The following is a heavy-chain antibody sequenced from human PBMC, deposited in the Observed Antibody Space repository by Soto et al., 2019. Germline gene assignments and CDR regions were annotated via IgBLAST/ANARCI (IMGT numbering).Heavy chain of an antibody. CDR1: EFTFDKYY. J-gene: IGHJ6*02. CDR2: IRPDGSEQ. D-gene: IGHD1-20*01. CDR3: ARGNWNYYYGFDV. V-gene: IGHV3-7*01. Sequence: GGSLRLSCAASEFTFDKYYMTWVRQAPGKGPEWVANIRPDGSEQYYVDSVKGRLTISRDNANNSLYLQMNSLRAEDTAVYFCARGNWNYYYGFDVWGQGTTVTVSS.